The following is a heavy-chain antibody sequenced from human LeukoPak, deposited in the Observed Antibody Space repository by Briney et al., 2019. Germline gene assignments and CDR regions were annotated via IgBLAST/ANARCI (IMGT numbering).Heavy chain of an antibody. D-gene: IGHD6-13*01. J-gene: IGHJ6*03. CDR3: ARETSAAGTVLYYYYYYMDV. CDR2: INWNGAST. CDR1: AFTLDNYG. V-gene: IGHV3-20*01. Sequence: GRSLTPSCPPSAFTLDNYGMSWVRQPARSWLEWVSGINWNGASTGYADSVNDPFSISTHNAKNSMYSQTNRLRTTHTCLYHCARETSAAGTVLYYYYYYMDVWGKGTTVTISS.